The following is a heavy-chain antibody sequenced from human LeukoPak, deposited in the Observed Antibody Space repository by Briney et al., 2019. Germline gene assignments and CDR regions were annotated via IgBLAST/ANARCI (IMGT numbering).Heavy chain of an antibody. D-gene: IGHD1-26*01. CDR3: AREGIVGATRVTDS. CDR2: ISSSGSTI. J-gene: IGHJ4*02. CDR1: GFTFSSYE. V-gene: IGHV3-48*03. Sequence: GGSLRLSCAASGFTFSSYEMNWVRQAPGKGLEWVSYISSSGSTIYYADSVKGRFTISRDHAKNSLYLQMNSLRAEDTAVYYCAREGIVGATRVTDSWGQGTLVTVSS.